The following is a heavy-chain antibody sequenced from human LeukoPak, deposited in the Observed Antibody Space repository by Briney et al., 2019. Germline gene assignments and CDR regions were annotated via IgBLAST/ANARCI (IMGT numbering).Heavy chain of an antibody. Sequence: GGSLRLSCAASGVTFSSYAMSWVRQAPGKGLEWVSAISGSGDSTYYGDSVKGRFTISRDNSKNTLYLQMNSLRAEDTAVYYCAKTRPLDSSSWSHGDYWGQGTLVTVSS. CDR2: ISGSGDST. CDR3: AKTRPLDSSSWSHGDY. V-gene: IGHV3-23*01. CDR1: GVTFSSYA. J-gene: IGHJ4*02. D-gene: IGHD6-13*01.